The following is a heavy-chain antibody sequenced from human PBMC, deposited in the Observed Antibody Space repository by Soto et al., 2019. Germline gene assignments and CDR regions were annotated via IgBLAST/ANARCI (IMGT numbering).Heavy chain of an antibody. CDR1: RFTFSSYA. V-gene: IGHV3-23*01. Sequence: GGSLRLSCAASRFTFSSYAMSWVRQAPGKGLEWVSGISGSGGSTYYAGSVKGRFTISRDNSKNTLYLQMSSLRVEDTAVYYCAKGDCSSIICYENDYWGQGTLVTVSS. J-gene: IGHJ4*02. D-gene: IGHD2-2*01. CDR3: AKGDCSSIICYENDY. CDR2: ISGSGGST.